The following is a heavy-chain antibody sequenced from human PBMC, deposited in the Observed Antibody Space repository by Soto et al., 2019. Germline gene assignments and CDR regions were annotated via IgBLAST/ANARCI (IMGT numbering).Heavy chain of an antibody. V-gene: IGHV3-30*18. CDR1: GFTFSNYG. D-gene: IGHD5-12*01. J-gene: IGHJ6*02. CDR2: ISYDGSNK. Sequence: QVQLVESGGGEVQPGRSLRLSCAASGFTFSNYGMHWVRQAPGKGLEWVAVISYDGSNKYYADSVKGRFTISRDNSKNTLYLQMNSLRAEDTAVNYCAKANSAYAEEYGMDVWGQGTTVTVSS. CDR3: AKANSAYAEEYGMDV.